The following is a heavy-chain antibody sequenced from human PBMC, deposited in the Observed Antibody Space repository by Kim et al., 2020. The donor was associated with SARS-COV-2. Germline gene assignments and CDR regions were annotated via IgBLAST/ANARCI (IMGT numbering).Heavy chain of an antibody. D-gene: IGHD6-19*01. Sequence: GGSLRLSCTASGFTFGDYGVSWFRQAPGRGPEWVGFIRSKTYGGTTEYAASVKGRYTISRDDSKSIAYLQISSLTTEDTAVYYCAGETYSSGWHIDYWGPGTLVTVSS. CDR2: IRSKTYGGTT. CDR1: GFTFGDYG. V-gene: IGHV3-49*03. J-gene: IGHJ4*02. CDR3: AGETYSSGWHIDY.